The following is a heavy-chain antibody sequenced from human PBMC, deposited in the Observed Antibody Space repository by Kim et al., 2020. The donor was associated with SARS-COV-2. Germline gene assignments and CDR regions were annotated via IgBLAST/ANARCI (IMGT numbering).Heavy chain of an antibody. CDR3: ARAPGGYFDL. Sequence: TAHYAQKFQGRVTITADETTSTAYMELSSLRSEDTAVYYCARAPGGYFDLWGRGTLVTVSS. J-gene: IGHJ2*01. D-gene: IGHD3-10*01. V-gene: IGHV1-69*01. CDR2: TA.